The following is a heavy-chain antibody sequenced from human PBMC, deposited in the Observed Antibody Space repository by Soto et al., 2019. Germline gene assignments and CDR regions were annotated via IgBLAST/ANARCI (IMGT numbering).Heavy chain of an antibody. Sequence: GASVKVSCKASGYIFANYPMQWVRQAPGQALAWMGWINPGNGNTKYSKKFQGRVTITRDTSASTLYMDLSSLTTKDTAMYYCASVERNFSGSGDHWFGPWGQGNLVT. J-gene: IGHJ5*02. CDR1: GYIFANYP. CDR3: ASVERNFSGSGDHWFGP. V-gene: IGHV1-3*01. CDR2: INPGNGNT. D-gene: IGHD3-10*01.